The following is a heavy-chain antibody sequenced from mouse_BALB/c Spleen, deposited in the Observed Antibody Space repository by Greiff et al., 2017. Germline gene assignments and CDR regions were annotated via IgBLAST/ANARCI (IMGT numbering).Heavy chain of an antibody. CDR1: GYTFTSYD. Sequence: QVQLQQSGAELVKPGASVKLSCKASGYTFTSYDINWVRQRPEQGLEWIGWIFPGDGSTKNNEKFKGKATLTTDKSSSTAYMQLSRLTSEDSAVYFCARSEGSMITTSWFAYWGQGTLVTVSA. D-gene: IGHD2-4*01. CDR2: IFPGDGST. V-gene: IGHV1S56*01. CDR3: ARSEGSMITTSWFAY. J-gene: IGHJ3*01.